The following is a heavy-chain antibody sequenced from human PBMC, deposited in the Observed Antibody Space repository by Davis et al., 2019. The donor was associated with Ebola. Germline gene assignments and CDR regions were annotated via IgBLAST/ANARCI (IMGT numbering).Heavy chain of an antibody. D-gene: IGHD3-3*02. V-gene: IGHV3-7*03. CDR1: GFTFSSYG. CDR2: IKQDGSEK. Sequence: GESLKISCAASGFTFSSYGIHWVRQAPGKGLEWVANIKQDGSEKYYVDSVKGRFTISRDNAKNSLYLQMNSLRAEDTAVYYCARTPFGEWLFGDYYFDYWGQGTLVTVSS. CDR3: ARTPFGEWLFGDYYFDY. J-gene: IGHJ4*02.